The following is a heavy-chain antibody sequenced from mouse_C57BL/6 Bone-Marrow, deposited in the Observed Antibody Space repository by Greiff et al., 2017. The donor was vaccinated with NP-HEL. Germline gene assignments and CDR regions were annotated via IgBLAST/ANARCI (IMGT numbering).Heavy chain of an antibody. CDR2: IDPENGDT. D-gene: IGHD1-1*01. Sequence: VHVKQSGAELVRPGASVKLSCTASGFNIKDDYMHWVKQRPEQGLEWIGWIDPENGDTEYASKFQGKATITADTSSNTAYLQLSSLTSEDTAVYYCTTFDYYGSSYPYYAMDYWGQGTSVTVSS. J-gene: IGHJ4*01. V-gene: IGHV14-4*01. CDR1: GFNIKDDY. CDR3: TTFDYYGSSYPYYAMDY.